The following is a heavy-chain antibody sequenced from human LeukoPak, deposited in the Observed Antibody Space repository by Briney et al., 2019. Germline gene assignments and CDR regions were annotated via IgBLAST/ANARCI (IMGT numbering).Heavy chain of an antibody. Sequence: SETLSLTCAVYGGSFSGYYWSWIRQPPGKGLEWIGEINHSGSTNYNPSPKSRVTISVDTSKNQFSLKLSSVTAADTAVYYCARGRRYCSSTSCPRSHNYYYYYMDVWGKGTTVTVSS. J-gene: IGHJ6*03. CDR1: GGSFSGYY. CDR3: ARGRRYCSSTSCPRSHNYYYYYMDV. CDR2: INHSGST. V-gene: IGHV4-34*01. D-gene: IGHD2-2*01.